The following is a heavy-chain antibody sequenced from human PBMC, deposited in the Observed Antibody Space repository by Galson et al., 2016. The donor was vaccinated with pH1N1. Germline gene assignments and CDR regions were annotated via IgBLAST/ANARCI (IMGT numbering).Heavy chain of an antibody. J-gene: IGHJ5*02. D-gene: IGHD4-17*01. CDR1: GGTFSSYG. Sequence: SVKVSCKASGGTFSSYGISWVRQAPGQGLEWMGGIIPIFGTANYAQKFQSRVTITADESTSTDYMELSSLRSEDTAVYYCARVGYGDYSGWFDPWGQGTLVTVSS. CDR3: ARVGYGDYSGWFDP. CDR2: IIPIFGTA. V-gene: IGHV1-69*13.